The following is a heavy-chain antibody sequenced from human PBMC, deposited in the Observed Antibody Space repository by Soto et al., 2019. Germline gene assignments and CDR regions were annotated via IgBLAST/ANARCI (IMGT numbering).Heavy chain of an antibody. V-gene: IGHV4-39*01. CDR1: GGSISSSNYY. CDR2: IYYSGST. J-gene: IGHJ6*03. D-gene: IGHD6-6*01. Sequence: QLQLQESGPGLVKPSETLSLTCTVSGGSISSSNYYWGWIRQPPGKGLEWIGSIYYSGSTYYNPSLKSRVTISVDTSRTQFSLGLSSVTAADTAVYYCARRVIAAPFYYYMDVWGKGTTVTVSS. CDR3: ARRVIAAPFYYYMDV.